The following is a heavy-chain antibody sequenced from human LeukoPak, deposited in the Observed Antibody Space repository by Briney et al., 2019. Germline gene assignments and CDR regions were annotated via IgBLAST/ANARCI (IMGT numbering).Heavy chain of an antibody. D-gene: IGHD6-19*01. V-gene: IGHV3-48*02. CDR1: GFTFSSYG. CDR3: SSWLGDLLLSL. CDR2: KPRGRNNI. J-gene: IGHJ3*01. Sequence: GGSLRLSCAASGFTFSSYGMSWVRQAPGKGLEWISYKPRGRNNIYYSDSVKGRFAVSIDPAKNSVYLQMNSLRDEDTAVYYCSSWLGDLLLSLWGQGTMVTVSS.